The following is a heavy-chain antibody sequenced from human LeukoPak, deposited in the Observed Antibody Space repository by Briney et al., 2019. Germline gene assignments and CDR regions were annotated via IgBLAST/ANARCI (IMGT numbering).Heavy chain of an antibody. Sequence: SQTLSLTCTVSGGSISSGGYYWSWIRQPPGKGLEWIGYIYHSGSTNYNPSLKSRVTISVDKSKNQFSLKLSSVTAADTAVYYCAREGMVRGVIRNWGQGTLVTVSS. CDR1: GGSISSGGYY. D-gene: IGHD3-10*01. CDR2: IYHSGST. V-gene: IGHV4-30-2*01. CDR3: AREGMVRGVIRN. J-gene: IGHJ4*02.